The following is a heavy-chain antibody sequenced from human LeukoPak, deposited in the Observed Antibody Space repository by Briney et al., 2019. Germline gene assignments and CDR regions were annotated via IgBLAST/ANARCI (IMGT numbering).Heavy chain of an antibody. CDR1: GYSFTSYW. CDR3: ARERAGYCSSTSCYGHYYYYYGMGV. Sequence: GESLKISCKGSGYSFTSYWISWVRQMPGKGLEWMGRIDPSDSYTNYSPSFQGHVTISADKSISTAYLQWSSLKASDTAMYYCARERAGYCSSTSCYGHYYYYYGMGVWGQGTTVTVSS. V-gene: IGHV5-10-1*01. D-gene: IGHD2-2*01. CDR2: IDPSDSYT. J-gene: IGHJ6*02.